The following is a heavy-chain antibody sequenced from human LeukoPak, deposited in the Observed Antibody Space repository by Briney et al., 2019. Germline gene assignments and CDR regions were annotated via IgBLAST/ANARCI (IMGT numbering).Heavy chain of an antibody. J-gene: IGHJ4*02. D-gene: IGHD2-15*01. CDR1: VYTFTSYD. CDR2: MNPNSGNT. Sequence: ASVPVTCKASVYTFTSYDIDWVRQATGQGFEWMGCMNPNSGNTGYAQKFQGRVTMTRNSSITTAYMELSSLRSEDTAVYYCARRHGRCSDGSCYYPDYWGQGTLVTVSS. V-gene: IGHV1-8*01. CDR3: ARRHGRCSDGSCYYPDY.